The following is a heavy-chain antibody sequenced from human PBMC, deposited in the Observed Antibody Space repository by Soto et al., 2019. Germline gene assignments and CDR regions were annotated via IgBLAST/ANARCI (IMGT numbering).Heavy chain of an antibody. CDR3: AKDSGRGSADYYFDC. D-gene: IGHD3-10*01. CDR2: ISSDGNDK. J-gene: IGHJ4*02. Sequence: PGGSLRLSCAASGFTFSTYGMHWVRQAPGKGLERVAVISSDGNDKYHADSVKGRFTISRDNSRNTLYLQMNSLRAEDTAIYYCAKDSGRGSADYYFDCWGQGTLVTVSS. CDR1: GFTFSTYG. V-gene: IGHV3-30*18.